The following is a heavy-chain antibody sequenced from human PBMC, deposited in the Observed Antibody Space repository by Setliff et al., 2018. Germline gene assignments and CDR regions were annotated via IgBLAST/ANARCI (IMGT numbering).Heavy chain of an antibody. D-gene: IGHD3-16*01. CDR3: ARDGGGDSDAFDI. Sequence: AASVKVSCKASGYTFTGYYMYWVRQAPGQGLEWMGRINPSSGATIYAQKFQGRVTMTSDTSISTAYMELGRLRSDVTAVYFCARDGGGDSDAFDIWGQGTMVTVS. J-gene: IGHJ3*02. V-gene: IGHV1-2*06. CDR2: INPSSGAT. CDR1: GYTFTGYY.